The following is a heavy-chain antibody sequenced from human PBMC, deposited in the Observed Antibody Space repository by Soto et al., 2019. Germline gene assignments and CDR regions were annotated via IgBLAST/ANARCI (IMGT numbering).Heavy chain of an antibody. CDR2: IRQDGSAE. CDR3: GGTHDI. Sequence: PGGSLRLSCAASGFTFSSYWMSWVRQAPGKGLEWVANIRQDGSAEHYVDSVKGRFTISRDNAKNSLYLQMNSLRVEDTAMYYRGGTHDIWGQGTMVTVSS. V-gene: IGHV3-7*05. J-gene: IGHJ3*02. CDR1: GFTFSSYW. D-gene: IGHD1-1*01.